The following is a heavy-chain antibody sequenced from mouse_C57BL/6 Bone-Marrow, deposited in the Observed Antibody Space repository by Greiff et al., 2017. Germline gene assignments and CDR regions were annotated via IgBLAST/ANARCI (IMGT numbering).Heavy chain of an antibody. CDR1: GFTFSSYT. CDR3: ARHSVFYYGRSRMDY. V-gene: IGHV5-9*01. D-gene: IGHD1-1*01. Sequence: EVMLVESGGGLVKPGGSLKLSCAASGFTFSSYTMSWVRQTPEKRLEWVATISGGGGNTYYPDSVKGRFTISRDNAKNTLYLQMSSLRSEDTALYYCARHSVFYYGRSRMDYWGQGTSVTVSS. J-gene: IGHJ4*01. CDR2: ISGGGGNT.